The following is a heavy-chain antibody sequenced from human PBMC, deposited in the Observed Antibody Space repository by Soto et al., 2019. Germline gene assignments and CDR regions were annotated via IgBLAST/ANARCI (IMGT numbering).Heavy chain of an antibody. D-gene: IGHD1-26*01. CDR1: GFTFSNYA. CDR3: AVELLGRGADF. CDR2: ISGGGGNT. V-gene: IGHV3-23*01. Sequence: EVQLLESGGGLVQPGGSLRLSCAASGFTFSNYAMSWVRQTPGKGLEWVSTISGGGGNTYYPDSVKGRFTISRDNSKDTVYLQMNSLRAEDTAVYYCAVELLGRGADFWGQGALVTVTS. J-gene: IGHJ4*02.